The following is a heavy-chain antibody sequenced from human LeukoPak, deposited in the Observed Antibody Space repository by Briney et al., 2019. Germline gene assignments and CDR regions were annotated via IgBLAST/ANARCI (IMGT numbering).Heavy chain of an antibody. V-gene: IGHV3-21*01. CDR1: GFTFSSYS. CDR3: VTWDSSGWSLDY. Sequence: GGSLRLSCAASGFTFSSYSMSWVRQAPGKGLEWISSTDSSSRYIYYIDSVKGRFTFSRDNAKNSLYLQKNSLRAEDSGVYYCVTWDSSGWSLDYWGQGTLVTVSS. CDR2: TDSSSRYI. J-gene: IGHJ4*02. D-gene: IGHD6-19*01.